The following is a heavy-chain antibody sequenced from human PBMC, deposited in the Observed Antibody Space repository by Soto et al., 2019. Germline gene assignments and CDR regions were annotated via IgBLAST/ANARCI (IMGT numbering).Heavy chain of an antibody. Sequence: SETLSLTWTVSCGSISSHYWTCLRQPHGKELEWIGYISYCGSTYYSPSLKSRVTISADTSRNQCSLKLSSVIAADTPVYDCARADPDASVGYWGQGTLVTVSS. D-gene: IGHD3-16*01. CDR3: ARADPDASVGY. J-gene: IGHJ4*02. CDR2: ISYCGST. V-gene: IGHV4-59*11. CDR1: CGSISSHY.